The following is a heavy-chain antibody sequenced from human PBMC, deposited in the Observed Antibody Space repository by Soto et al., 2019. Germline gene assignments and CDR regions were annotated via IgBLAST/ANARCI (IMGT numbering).Heavy chain of an antibody. J-gene: IGHJ6*02. D-gene: IGHD2-2*01. CDR3: TTDSADIVVVPATFGMDV. CDR1: GITFSNAW. Sequence: LRLSCAASGITFSNAWMTWVRQAPGKGLEWVGRIKSITDGGTTDYAAPVKGRFTISRDDSKDTLYLQMNNLRTEDTAVYHCTTDSADIVVVPATFGMDVWGQGTTVTVS. CDR2: IKSITDGGTT. V-gene: IGHV3-15*01.